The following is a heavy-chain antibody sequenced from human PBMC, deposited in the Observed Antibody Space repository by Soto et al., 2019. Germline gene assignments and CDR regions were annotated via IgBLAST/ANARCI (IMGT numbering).Heavy chain of an antibody. V-gene: IGHV4-30-4*01. CDR1: GGSISSGDYY. CDR3: ARSRHSGSYFFDY. Sequence: SETLSLTCTVSGGSISSGDYYWTWIRQPPGKGLEWIAYIHNTGSPYYNLSLKSRLTISLDTSKNQFSLRLSSVTAADTAVYYCARSRHSGSYFFDYWGQGILVTVSS. J-gene: IGHJ4*02. D-gene: IGHD1-26*01. CDR2: IHNTGSP.